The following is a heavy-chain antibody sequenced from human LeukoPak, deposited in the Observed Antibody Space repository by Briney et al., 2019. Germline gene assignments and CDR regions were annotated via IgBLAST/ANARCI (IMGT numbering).Heavy chain of an antibody. CDR1: GFTFSDYD. CDR2: ISSSGSNI. CDR3: ARASRSGYAFDP. V-gene: IGHV3-11*01. J-gene: IGHJ5*02. Sequence: GGSLRLSCAASGFTFSDYDMTWIRQAPGKGLEWVSYISSSGSNIYYADSVKGRFTISRDSAKNALFLQMSSLRVEDTAVYYCARASRSGYAFDPWGQGTLVTVSS. D-gene: IGHD3-3*01.